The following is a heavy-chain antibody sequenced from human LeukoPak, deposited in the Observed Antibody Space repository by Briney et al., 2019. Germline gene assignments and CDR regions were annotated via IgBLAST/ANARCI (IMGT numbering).Heavy chain of an antibody. D-gene: IGHD6-13*01. CDR2: IYYSGST. J-gene: IGHJ4*02. V-gene: IGHV4-39*01. Sequence: KASGTLSLTCTVSGASFSSSTYYWGWIRQPPGKGLEWIGSIYYSGSTYYNPSLKSRVTMSVDTSKNQSSLKLSSVTAADTAVYYCARHAGGIAAAGTRPFDYWGQGTLVTVSS. CDR3: ARHAGGIAAAGTRPFDY. CDR1: GASFSSSTYY.